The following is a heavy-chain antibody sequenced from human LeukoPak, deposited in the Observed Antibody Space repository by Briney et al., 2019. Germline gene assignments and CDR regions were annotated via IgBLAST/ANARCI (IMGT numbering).Heavy chain of an antibody. Sequence: GGSLRLSCAASGFTFSSYGMSWVRQAPGKGLEWVSAISGSGGSTYYADSVKGRFTIFRDNSKNMLYLQMNTLRAEDTAVYYCAKGSGFWSGYDAFDIWGQGTMVTASS. D-gene: IGHD3-3*01. J-gene: IGHJ3*02. CDR3: AKGSGFWSGYDAFDI. CDR2: ISGSGGST. V-gene: IGHV3-23*01. CDR1: GFTFSSYG.